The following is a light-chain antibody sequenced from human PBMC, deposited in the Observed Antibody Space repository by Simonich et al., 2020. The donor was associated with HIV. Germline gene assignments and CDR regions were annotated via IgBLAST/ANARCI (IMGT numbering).Light chain of an antibody. CDR3: QQSFSTPLT. CDR1: QTISNY. J-gene: IGKJ4*01. V-gene: IGKV1-39*01. CDR2: AAS. Sequence: DIQMIQSPSSLSASVGDRVTIPCRASQTISNYLNWYQQKPGKAPKLLLYAASSLQSGVPSRFSGSGSWTDFTLTISRLQPEDFATYYCQQSFSTPLTFGGGTKVEIK.